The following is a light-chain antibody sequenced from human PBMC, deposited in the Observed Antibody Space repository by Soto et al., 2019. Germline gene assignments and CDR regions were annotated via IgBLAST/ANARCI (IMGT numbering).Light chain of an antibody. CDR1: SSDVGGYNY. CDR2: DVS. Sequence: QSVRTQPASVSGSPGLSVTISCTGTSSDVGGYNYVSWYQQHPGKAPKLMIYDVSNRPSGVSNRFSGSKSGNTASLTISGLQAEDEADYYCSSYTSSSTVVFGGGTKVTVL. CDR3: SSYTSSSTVV. V-gene: IGLV2-14*01. J-gene: IGLJ2*01.